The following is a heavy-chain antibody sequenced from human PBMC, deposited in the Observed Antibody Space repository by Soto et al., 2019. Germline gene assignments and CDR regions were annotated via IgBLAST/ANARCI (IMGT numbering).Heavy chain of an antibody. J-gene: IGHJ4*02. CDR3: AKGSSGYYDTFDY. CDR1: GFTFSSYS. V-gene: IGHV3-23*01. Sequence: EVQLLQSGGGLVQPGGSLRLSCAASGFTFSSYSIYWVRQAPGKGLEWVSGISGSGSGTYYADSVKGRFTISRDNSRNTLYLQMNSLRVEDTAVYYWAKGSSGYYDTFDYWGQGTLVTVSS. CDR2: ISGSGSGT. D-gene: IGHD3-22*01.